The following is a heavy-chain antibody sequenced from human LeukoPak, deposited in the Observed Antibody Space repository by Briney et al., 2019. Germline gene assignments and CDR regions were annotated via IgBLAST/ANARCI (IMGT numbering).Heavy chain of an antibody. D-gene: IGHD3-22*01. Sequence: PGESLRLSCAASGFTFGSYAMSWVRQAPGKGPEWVSGISTSGGSSSYADSVKGRFTISRDNPRNTLYMEMNSLRAEDTALYYCAIMHPYYDGSGYWVQWGQGTLVTVSS. V-gene: IGHV3-23*01. CDR3: AIMHPYYDGSGYWVQ. J-gene: IGHJ4*02. CDR2: ISTSGGSS. CDR1: GFTFGSYA.